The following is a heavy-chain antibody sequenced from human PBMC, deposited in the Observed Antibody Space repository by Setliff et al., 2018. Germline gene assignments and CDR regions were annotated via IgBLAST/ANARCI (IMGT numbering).Heavy chain of an antibody. CDR1: GGSISSYY. Sequence: SETLSLTCTVSGGSISSYYWSWIRQPPGKGLEWVGYIYYSGSTNYNPSLKSRVTISVDTSKNQFSLKLSSVTAADTAVYYCARGLQFYAFDIWGQGTMVTVSS. J-gene: IGHJ3*02. CDR2: IYYSGST. D-gene: IGHD5-12*01. V-gene: IGHV4-59*01. CDR3: ARGLQFYAFDI.